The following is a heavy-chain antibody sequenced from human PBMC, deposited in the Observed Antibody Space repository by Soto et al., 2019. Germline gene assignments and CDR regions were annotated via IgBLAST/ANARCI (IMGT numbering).Heavy chain of an antibody. CDR1: KYTFIRYH. D-gene: IGHD3-10*01. V-gene: IGHV1-46*01. CDR3: ARNISLSMVRGVISH. CDR2: INPSGAYT. Sequence: GASVQVSCKESKYTFIRYHIHWVLQAPGQGLEWLGIINPSGAYTSYAQKFQGRLTRTSNTSTSTVYMDLSSLRSEDTAMYYSARNISLSMVRGVISHWGQGTLVTVSS. J-gene: IGHJ4*02.